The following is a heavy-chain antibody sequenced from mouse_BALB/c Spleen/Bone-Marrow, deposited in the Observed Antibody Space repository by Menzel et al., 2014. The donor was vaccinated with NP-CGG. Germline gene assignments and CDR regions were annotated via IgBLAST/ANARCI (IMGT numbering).Heavy chain of an antibody. CDR3: ASGNYYAMDY. Sequence: EVMLVESGGDLVKPGGSLKLSCAASDFTFSSYGMSWVRQTPDKRLEWVATISSGGSYTYYPDSVKGRLTISRDSAKNTLYLQMSSLKSEDTAMYYCASGNYYAMDYWGQGTSVTVSS. CDR2: ISSGGSYT. CDR1: DFTFSSYG. D-gene: IGHD1-1*01. J-gene: IGHJ4*01. V-gene: IGHV5-6*01.